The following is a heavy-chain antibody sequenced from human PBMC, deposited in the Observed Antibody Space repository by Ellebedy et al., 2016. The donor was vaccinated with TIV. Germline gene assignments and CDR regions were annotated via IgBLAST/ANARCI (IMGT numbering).Heavy chain of an antibody. V-gene: IGHV4-39*01. Sequence: SETLSLTXTVSGGSISSGGYYWGWIRQPPGKGLEWIGSIYYSGRTHYNPSLKSRVSISVDTSKNQFSLKLRSVTAADTAVYYCARHGQFDYWGQGTLVTVSS. J-gene: IGHJ4*02. CDR2: IYYSGRT. CDR3: ARHGQFDY. CDR1: GGSISSGGYY.